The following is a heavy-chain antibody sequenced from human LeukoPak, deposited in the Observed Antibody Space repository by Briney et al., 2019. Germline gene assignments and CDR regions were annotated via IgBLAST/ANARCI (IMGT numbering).Heavy chain of an antibody. J-gene: IGHJ4*02. Sequence: PGGSLRLSCAASGFTLSSYSMNWVRQAPGKGLEWVANIKQDGSEKYYVDSVKGRFTISRDNAKNSLYLQMNSLRAEDTAVYYCARMGENQWLVEGRDYFDYWGQGTLVTVSS. CDR2: IKQDGSEK. CDR3: ARMGENQWLVEGRDYFDY. V-gene: IGHV3-7*01. CDR1: GFTLSSYS. D-gene: IGHD6-19*01.